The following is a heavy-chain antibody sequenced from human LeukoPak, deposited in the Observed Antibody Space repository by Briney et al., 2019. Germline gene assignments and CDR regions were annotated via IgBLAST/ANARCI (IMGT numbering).Heavy chain of an antibody. CDR2: ISAYNGNT. CDR1: GYTFTSYG. CDR3: ARDLIRNYGGYYFDY. Sequence: GASVKVSCKASGYTFTSYGISWVRQAPGQGLEWMGWISAYNGNTNYAQKLQGRVTLTRDTSISTAYMELSRLRSDDTAVYYCARDLIRNYGGYYFDYWGQGTLVTVSS. D-gene: IGHD1-7*01. J-gene: IGHJ4*02. V-gene: IGHV1-18*01.